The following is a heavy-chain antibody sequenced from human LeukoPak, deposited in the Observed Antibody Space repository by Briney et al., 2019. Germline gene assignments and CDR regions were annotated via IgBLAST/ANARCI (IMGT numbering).Heavy chain of an antibody. V-gene: IGHV1-46*01. Sequence: ASVKVSCKASGYTFTSYYMHWVRQAPGQGLEWMGIINPSGGSTSYAQKFQGRVTMTRDMSTSTVYMELSSLRSEDTAVYYCARAMDSCSSTSCYYFDYWGRGTLVTVSS. CDR2: INPSGGST. CDR3: ARAMDSCSSTSCYYFDY. CDR1: GYTFTSYY. D-gene: IGHD2-2*01. J-gene: IGHJ4*02.